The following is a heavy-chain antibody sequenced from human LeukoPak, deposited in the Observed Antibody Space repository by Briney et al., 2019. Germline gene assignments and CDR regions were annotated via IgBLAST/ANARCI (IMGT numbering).Heavy chain of an antibody. CDR2: IIPIFGTA. CDR1: GGTFSSYA. D-gene: IGHD2-2*01. J-gene: IGHJ5*02. Sequence: SVKVSCKASGGTFSSYAISWVRQAPGQGLEWMGGIIPIFGTANYAQKFHGRVTITTDESTSTAYMELSSLRSDDTAVDYCARVYCSTSCYRSWFDPWGQGTLVTVSS. V-gene: IGHV1-69*05. CDR3: ARVYCSTSCYRSWFDP.